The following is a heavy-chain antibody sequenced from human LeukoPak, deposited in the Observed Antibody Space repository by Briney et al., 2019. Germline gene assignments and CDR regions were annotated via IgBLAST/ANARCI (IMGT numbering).Heavy chain of an antibody. Sequence: SETLSLTCTVSGGSISSYYWSWIRQPAGKGLEWIGRIYTSGSTNYNPSLKSRVTMSVDTSKNQFSLKLSSVTAADTAVYYCAREGSYSTENWFDPWGQGTLVTVSS. CDR1: GGSISSYY. D-gene: IGHD6-13*01. CDR2: IYTSGST. J-gene: IGHJ5*02. CDR3: AREGSYSTENWFDP. V-gene: IGHV4-4*07.